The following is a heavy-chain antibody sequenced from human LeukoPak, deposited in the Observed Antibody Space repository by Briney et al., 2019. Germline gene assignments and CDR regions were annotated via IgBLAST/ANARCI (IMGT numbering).Heavy chain of an antibody. CDR2: MYIGGST. V-gene: IGHV4-4*07. J-gene: IGHJ5*02. CDR3: ARYLRSNWFDP. CDR1: GGSISSYY. Sequence: PSETLSLTCTVSGGSISSYYWSWIRQPAGKGLEWIGRMYIGGSTSYNPSLKSRVTMSVDTSKNQFSLNLSSVTAADTAVYYCARYLRSNWFDPWGQGTLVTVSS.